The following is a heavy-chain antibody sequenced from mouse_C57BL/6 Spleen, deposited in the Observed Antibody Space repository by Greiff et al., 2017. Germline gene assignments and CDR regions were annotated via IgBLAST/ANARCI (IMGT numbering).Heavy chain of an antibody. D-gene: IGHD2-3*01. CDR3: ARRIYDGYYVDAMDY. V-gene: IGHV1-50*01. CDR1: GYTFTSYW. J-gene: IGHJ4*01. CDR2: IDPSASYT. Sequence: QVQLQQPGAELVKPGASVKLSCKASGYTFTSYWMQWVKQRPGQGLEWIGEIDPSASYTNYNQKFKGKATLTVDTSSSTAYMQLSSLTSEDSAVYYCARRIYDGYYVDAMDYWGQGTSVTVSS.